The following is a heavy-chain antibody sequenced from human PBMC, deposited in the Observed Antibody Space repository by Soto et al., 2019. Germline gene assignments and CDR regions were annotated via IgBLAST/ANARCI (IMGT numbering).Heavy chain of an antibody. CDR3: AREDTASLDYYYYGMDV. V-gene: IGHV5-10-1*03. Sequence: EVQLVQSGAEVKKPGESLRISCKGSGYSFTSYWISWVRQMPGKGLEWMGRIDPSDSYTNYSPSFQGHATISADKSISAAHLQGSSLKASDTAMDYCAREDTASLDYYYYGMDVWGQGTTVTVSS. CDR2: IDPSDSYT. D-gene: IGHD5-18*01. J-gene: IGHJ6*02. CDR1: GYSFTSYW.